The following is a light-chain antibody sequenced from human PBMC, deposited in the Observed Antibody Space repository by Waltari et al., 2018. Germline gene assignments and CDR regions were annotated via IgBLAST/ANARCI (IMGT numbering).Light chain of an antibody. CDR2: EAT. CDR3: CSYAGGTAYV. Sequence: SALTQPASVSGSPGQSITIPCTGTRSDIGTYNFVSWYQEYPGKAPKLIIYEATKRPSGVSDRFSASKSGNTASLTISGLQADDEADYSCCSYAGGTAYVFGTGTRVTVL. CDR1: RSDIGTYNF. J-gene: IGLJ1*01. V-gene: IGLV2-23*01.